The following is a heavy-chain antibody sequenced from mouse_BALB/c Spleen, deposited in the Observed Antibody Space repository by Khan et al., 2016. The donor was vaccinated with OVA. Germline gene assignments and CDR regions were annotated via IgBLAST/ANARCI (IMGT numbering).Heavy chain of an antibody. J-gene: IGHJ2*01. CDR3: ARHTLGYYFDY. V-gene: IGHV5-12-2*01. D-gene: IGHD3-1*01. CDR2: ITNGDSST. Sequence: EVELVESGGGLVQPGGSLKLSCATSGFTFSSYTMSWVRQTPEKRLEWVAYITNGDSSTYTPDTVKGRFTISRDNAKNTLYLQMSSLKSEDTAMYYCARHTLGYYFDYWGQGTTLTVSS. CDR1: GFTFSSYT.